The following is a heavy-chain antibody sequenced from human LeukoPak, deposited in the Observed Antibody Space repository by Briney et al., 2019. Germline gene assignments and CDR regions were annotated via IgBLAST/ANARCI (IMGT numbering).Heavy chain of an antibody. CDR1: GFTFSTYA. D-gene: IGHD6-19*01. CDR2: ISGNGRNT. Sequence: GGALRLSCAASGFTFSTYAIYWVRQAPGKGLEYVSGISGNGRNTYYGTSVNGRFPISRDNSKNTLYLQMGSLRAEDMGVYYCARVSSSGWYAFDFWGQGTMVTVSS. J-gene: IGHJ3*01. CDR3: ARVSSSGWYAFDF. V-gene: IGHV3-64*01.